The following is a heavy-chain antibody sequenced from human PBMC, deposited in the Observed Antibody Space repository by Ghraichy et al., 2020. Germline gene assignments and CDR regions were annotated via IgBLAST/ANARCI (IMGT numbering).Heavy chain of an antibody. D-gene: IGHD3-9*01. CDR2: INPSGGST. Sequence: ASVKVSCKASGYTFTSYYMHWVRQAPGQGLEWMGIINPSGGSTSYAQKFQGRVTMTRDTSTSTVYMELSSLRSEDTAVYYCARGFNVLRYFDWLLIDHDWGQGTLVTVSS. CDR1: GYTFTSYY. J-gene: IGHJ4*02. V-gene: IGHV1-46*03. CDR3: ARGFNVLRYFDWLLIDHD.